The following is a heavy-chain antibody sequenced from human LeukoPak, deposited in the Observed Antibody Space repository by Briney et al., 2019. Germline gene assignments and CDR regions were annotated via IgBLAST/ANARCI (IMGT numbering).Heavy chain of an antibody. J-gene: IGHJ5*02. Sequence: ASVKVSCKASGYTFTSYDINWVRQAPGQGLEWMGIINPSGGSTSYAQKFQGRVTMTRDTSTSTVYMELSSLRSEDTAVYYCARDRRFRFDPWGQGTLVTVSS. CDR3: ARDRRFRFDP. CDR1: GYTFTSYD. CDR2: INPSGGST. V-gene: IGHV1-46*01.